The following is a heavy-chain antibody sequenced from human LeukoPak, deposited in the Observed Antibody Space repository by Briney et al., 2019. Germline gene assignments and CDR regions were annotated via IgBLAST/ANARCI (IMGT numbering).Heavy chain of an antibody. D-gene: IGHD2-15*01. CDR3: ARDWANCSGGSCYLGGVFFAFDI. CDR2: INPNSGGT. CDR1: GYTFTGYY. Sequence: GASVKVSCKASGYTFTGYYMHWVRQAPGQGLEWMGWINPNSGGTNYAQKFQGRVTMTRDTSISTAYMELSRLRSDDTAVYYCARDWANCSGGSCYLGGVFFAFDIWGRGTMVTVSS. J-gene: IGHJ3*02. V-gene: IGHV1-2*02.